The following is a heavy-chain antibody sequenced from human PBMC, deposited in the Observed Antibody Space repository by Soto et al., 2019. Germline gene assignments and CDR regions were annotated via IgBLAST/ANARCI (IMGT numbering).Heavy chain of an antibody. J-gene: IGHJ5*02. Sequence: SETLSLTCAVSGASIDNNGYSWTWIRQHPGKGLEWIGTNNSRADTYYNPSLKSRLTISLDTSQNHFSLRLNAVTAADTAIYYCARGGSGWKALNWFDPWGQGIMVTVSS. CDR3: ARGGSGWKALNWFDP. D-gene: IGHD6-19*01. CDR1: GASIDNNGYS. CDR2: NNSRADT. V-gene: IGHV4-31*11.